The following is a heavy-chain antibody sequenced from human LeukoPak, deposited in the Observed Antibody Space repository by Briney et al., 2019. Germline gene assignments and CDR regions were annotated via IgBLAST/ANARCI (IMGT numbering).Heavy chain of an antibody. Sequence: ASVKVSCKASGYSFPNYGISWVRQAPGQGLEWMGWISTYNGDTNYAQKLQGRVTMTTDTSTNTAYMELRSLRSDDTAVYYCASDHLSIEATGTRYWGQGTLVTVSS. J-gene: IGHJ4*02. CDR1: GYSFPNYG. CDR3: ASDHLSIEATGTRY. V-gene: IGHV1-18*01. CDR2: ISTYNGDT. D-gene: IGHD6-13*01.